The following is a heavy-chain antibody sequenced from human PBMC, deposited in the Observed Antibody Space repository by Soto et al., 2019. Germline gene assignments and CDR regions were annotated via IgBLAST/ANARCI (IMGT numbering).Heavy chain of an antibody. CDR1: GGSISSSSYY. V-gene: IGHV4-39*01. CDR2: IYYSGRP. CDR3: SRQGSGSYNAFDI. Sequence: QLQLQESGPGLVKPSETLSLTCTVSGGSISSSSYYWGWIRQPPGKGLEWIATIYYSGRPYYNPALKRRVTRSVDTSKNRFSLKLRSVTGADTAVYYCSRQGSGSYNAFDIWGQRTVVNVSS. J-gene: IGHJ3*02. D-gene: IGHD1-26*01.